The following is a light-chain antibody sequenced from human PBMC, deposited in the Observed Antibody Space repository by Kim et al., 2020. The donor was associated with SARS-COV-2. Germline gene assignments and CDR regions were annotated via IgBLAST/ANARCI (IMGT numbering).Light chain of an antibody. V-gene: IGKV3-15*01. CDR3: QQYHKWPQYT. J-gene: IGKJ2*01. CDR2: GAS. Sequence: EIVMTQSPATLSLSPGERVTLSCRASQSVSNNLAWYQHKPGQAPRLLIYGASTRATGLPARFSGSGSGTEFTLNISSLQSEDFAIYYCQQYHKWPQYTFGQGTKLEI. CDR1: QSVSNN.